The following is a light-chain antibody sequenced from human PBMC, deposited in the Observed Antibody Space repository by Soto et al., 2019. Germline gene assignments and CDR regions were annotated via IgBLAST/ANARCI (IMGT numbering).Light chain of an antibody. CDR2: DDD. V-gene: IGLV1-51*01. Sequence: QSVMTQPRSVSAAPGQRVTISCSGSSSNIGGNSVSWYQQLPATAPKLLIYDDDKRPSGIPDRFSGSKSGTSATLGITGFQTGDEADYYCGSWDSSLSAYVFGTGTKVTVL. J-gene: IGLJ1*01. CDR3: GSWDSSLSAYV. CDR1: SSNIGGNS.